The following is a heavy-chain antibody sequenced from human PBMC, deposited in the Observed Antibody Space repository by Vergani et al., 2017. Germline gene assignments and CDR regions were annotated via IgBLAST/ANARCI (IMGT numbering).Heavy chain of an antibody. CDR1: GGTFSSYA. D-gene: IGHD2-2*01. V-gene: IGHV1-69*01. Sequence: QVQLVQSGAEVKKPGSSVKVSCKASGGTFSSYAISWVRQAPGQGLEWMGGIIPVFGTANYAQKFQGRVTITADESTSTAYMGLSSLRSEDTAVYYCARDSVRYCSRTSCGNWLDPWGQGTLVTVSS. CDR3: ARDSVRYCSRTSCGNWLDP. CDR2: IIPVFGTA. J-gene: IGHJ5*02.